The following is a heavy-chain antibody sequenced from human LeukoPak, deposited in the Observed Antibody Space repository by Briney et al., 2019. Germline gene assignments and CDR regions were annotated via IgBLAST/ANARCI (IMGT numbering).Heavy chain of an antibody. CDR3: AREISGTRGVDY. V-gene: IGHV4-4*07. Sequence: SETLSLTCTVSGDSFSIYFWSWIRQPAGKGLEWIGRMYTSGITNSNPSLKSRVTMSVDTSKNQFSLNLTSVTAADTAVYYCAREISGTRGVDYWGQGILVTVSS. D-gene: IGHD1-7*01. CDR2: MYTSGIT. J-gene: IGHJ4*02. CDR1: GDSFSIYF.